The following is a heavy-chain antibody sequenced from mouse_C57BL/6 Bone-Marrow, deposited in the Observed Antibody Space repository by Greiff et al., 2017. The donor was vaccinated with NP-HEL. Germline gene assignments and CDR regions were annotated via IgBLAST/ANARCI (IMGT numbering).Heavy chain of an antibody. Sequence: QVHVKQSGAELARPGASVKLSCKASGYTFTSYGISWVKQRTGQGLEWIGEIDPRSGNTYYNEKFKGKATLTADKSSSTAYMELRSLTSEDSAVYFCARYGFPHYYAMDYWGQGTSVTVSS. J-gene: IGHJ4*01. D-gene: IGHD2-2*01. V-gene: IGHV1-81*01. CDR3: ARYGFPHYYAMDY. CDR2: IDPRSGNT. CDR1: GYTFTSYG.